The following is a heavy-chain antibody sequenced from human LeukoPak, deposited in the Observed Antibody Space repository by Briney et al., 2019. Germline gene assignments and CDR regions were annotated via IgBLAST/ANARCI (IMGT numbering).Heavy chain of an antibody. D-gene: IGHD3-3*01. CDR1: GGSISSGGYS. Sequence: SQTLSLTCAVSGGSISSGGYSWSWIRQPPGKGLEWIGYIYHSGSTYYNPSLKSRVTISVDRSKNQFSLKLSSVTAADTAVYYCARGIYDFWSGSWFDPWGQGTLVTVPS. V-gene: IGHV4-30-2*01. CDR2: IYHSGST. CDR3: ARGIYDFWSGSWFDP. J-gene: IGHJ5*02.